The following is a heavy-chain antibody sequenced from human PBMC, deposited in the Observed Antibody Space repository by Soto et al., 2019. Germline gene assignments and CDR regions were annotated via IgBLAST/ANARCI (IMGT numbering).Heavy chain of an antibody. CDR1: GYTLTELS. V-gene: IGHV1-24*01. Sequence: ASVKVSCKVSGYTLTELSMHWVRQAPGKGLEWMGGFDPEDGETIYAQKFQGRVTMTEDTSTDTAYMELSSLRSEGTAVYYCATLYYDILTGRFYDAFDIWGQGTMVTVSS. CDR3: ATLYYDILTGRFYDAFDI. CDR2: FDPEDGET. J-gene: IGHJ3*02. D-gene: IGHD3-9*01.